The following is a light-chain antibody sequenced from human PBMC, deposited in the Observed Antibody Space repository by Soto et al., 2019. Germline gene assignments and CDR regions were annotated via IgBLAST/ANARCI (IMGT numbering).Light chain of an antibody. Sequence: EIVLTQSPGTLSLSPGEKATLSCMASQSVGDTFLSWYQQKPGQAPRLLIYGAFNRATGIPARFSGSGSGTDFTLTISSLEPEDSAVYYCQQRNVWPPVTFGQGTRLEIK. CDR2: GAF. V-gene: IGKV3-11*01. CDR1: QSVGDTF. J-gene: IGKJ5*01. CDR3: QQRNVWPPVT.